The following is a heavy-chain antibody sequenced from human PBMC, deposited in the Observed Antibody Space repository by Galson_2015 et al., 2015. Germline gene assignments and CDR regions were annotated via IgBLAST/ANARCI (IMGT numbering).Heavy chain of an antibody. Sequence: SVKVSCKASGGTFSSYAISWVRQAPGQGLEWMGGIIPILGTSTYAQKFQGRVTITADESTGTAYMDLSSLRSEDTAIYFCARGAVCGDDCYWDFDYWGQGTLVTGCS. V-gene: IGHV1-69*13. D-gene: IGHD2-21*02. CDR1: GGTFSSYA. J-gene: IGHJ4*02. CDR2: IIPILGTS. CDR3: ARGAVCGDDCYWDFDY.